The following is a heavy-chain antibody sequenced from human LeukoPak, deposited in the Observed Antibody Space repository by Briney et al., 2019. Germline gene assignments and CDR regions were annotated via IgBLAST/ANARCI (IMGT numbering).Heavy chain of an antibody. J-gene: IGHJ5*02. CDR2: IYYSGST. V-gene: IGHV4-59*01. Sequence: SETLSLTCTVSGGSISSYYWSWIRQPPGKGLEWIGYIYYSGSTNYNPSLKSRVTISVDTSKNQFSLKLSSVTAAATAVYYCARDYSSSWYGGGWFDPWGQGTLVTVSS. D-gene: IGHD6-13*01. CDR3: ARDYSSSWYGGGWFDP. CDR1: GGSISSYY.